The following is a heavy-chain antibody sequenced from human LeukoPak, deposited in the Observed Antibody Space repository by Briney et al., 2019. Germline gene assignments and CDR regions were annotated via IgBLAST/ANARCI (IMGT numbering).Heavy chain of an antibody. J-gene: IGHJ3*02. D-gene: IGHD3-3*01. CDR2: IIPIFGTA. CDR3: ARGGITIFGVVKSGDAFDI. Sequence: GASVKVSCKASGYTFTGYYMHWVRQAPGQGLEWMGGIIPIFGTANYAQKFQGRVTITTDESTSTAYMELSSLRSEDTAVYYCARGGITIFGVVKSGDAFDIWGQGTMVTVSS. V-gene: IGHV1-69*05. CDR1: GYTFTGYY.